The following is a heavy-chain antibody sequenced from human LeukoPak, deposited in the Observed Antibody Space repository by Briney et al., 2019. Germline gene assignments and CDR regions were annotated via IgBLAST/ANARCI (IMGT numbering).Heavy chain of an antibody. CDR1: GYSFTSYW. Sequence: GESLKISCKGSGYSFTSYWIGWVRLMPGKGLECIGTIYPGDSDTRYTPSFQGQVTFSADKSISTAYLQWSSLKSSDTAMYYCARHLGSGCPHWGQGTLVTVSS. J-gene: IGHJ4*02. D-gene: IGHD6-19*01. CDR2: IYPGDSDT. V-gene: IGHV5-51*01. CDR3: ARHLGSGCPH.